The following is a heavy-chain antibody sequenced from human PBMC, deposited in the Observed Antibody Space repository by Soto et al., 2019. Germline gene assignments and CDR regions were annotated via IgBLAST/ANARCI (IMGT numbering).Heavy chain of an antibody. Sequence: ASVKVSCKASRYTFTSYAMHWVRQAPGQRLEWMEWINAGNGNTKYSQKFQGRVTITRDTSASTAYMELSSLRSEDTAVYYCARGPNPYYFDPWGQGTLVTVSS. CDR2: INAGNGNT. J-gene: IGHJ4*02. CDR1: RYTFTSYA. CDR3: ARGPNPYYFDP. V-gene: IGHV1-3*01.